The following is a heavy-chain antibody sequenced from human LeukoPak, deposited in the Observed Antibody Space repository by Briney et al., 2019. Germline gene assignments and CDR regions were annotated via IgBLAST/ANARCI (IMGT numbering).Heavy chain of an antibody. CDR1: GFTFSSYE. CDR3: AELGITMIGGV. J-gene: IGHJ6*04. Sequence: GGSLRLSCAASGFTFSSYEMKWGRQAPGKGLERVSYISSSGSTIYYADSVKGRFTISRDNAKHSLYLQMNSLRAEDTAVYYCAELGITMIGGVWGKGTTVTISS. CDR2: ISSSGSTI. V-gene: IGHV3-48*03. D-gene: IGHD3-10*02.